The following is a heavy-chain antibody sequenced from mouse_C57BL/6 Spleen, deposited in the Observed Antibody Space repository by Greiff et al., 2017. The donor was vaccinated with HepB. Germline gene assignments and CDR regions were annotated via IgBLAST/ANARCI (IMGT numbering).Heavy chain of an antibody. J-gene: IGHJ3*01. V-gene: IGHV5-17*01. D-gene: IGHD2-4*01. CDR2: ISSGSSTI. CDR1: GFTFSDYG. CDR3: ARPSYYDYFWFAY. Sequence: EVQLVESGGGLVKPGGSLKLSCAASGFTFSDYGMHWVRQAPEKGLEWVAYISSGSSTIYYADTVKGRFTISRDNAKNTLFLQMTSLRSEDTAMYYCARPSYYDYFWFAYWGQGTLVTVSA.